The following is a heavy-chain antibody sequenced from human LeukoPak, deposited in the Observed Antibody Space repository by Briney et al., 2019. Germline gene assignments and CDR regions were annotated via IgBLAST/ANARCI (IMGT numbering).Heavy chain of an antibody. CDR2: INHSGST. Sequence: SETLSLTCAVYGGSFSSYYWSWIRQPPGKGLEWIGEINHSGSTNYNPSLKSRVTISVDTSKNQFSLKLSSVTAADTAVYYCARAGRLPFDYWGQGTLVTVSS. V-gene: IGHV4-34*01. CDR1: GGSFSSYY. CDR3: ARAGRLPFDY. J-gene: IGHJ4*02. D-gene: IGHD6-25*01.